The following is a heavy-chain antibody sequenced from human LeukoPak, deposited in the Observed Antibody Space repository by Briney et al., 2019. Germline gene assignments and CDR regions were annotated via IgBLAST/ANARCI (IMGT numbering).Heavy chain of an antibody. CDR2: ISSSGSTI. CDR3: ARAMLYGDYIDY. J-gene: IGHJ4*02. Sequence: GGSLRLSCAASGFTLSSYEMNWVRQAPGKGLEWVSYISSSGSTIYYADSVKGRFTISRDNAKNSLYLQMSSLRAEDTAVYYCARAMLYGDYIDYWGQGTLVTVSS. V-gene: IGHV3-48*03. CDR1: GFTLSSYE. D-gene: IGHD3-10*02.